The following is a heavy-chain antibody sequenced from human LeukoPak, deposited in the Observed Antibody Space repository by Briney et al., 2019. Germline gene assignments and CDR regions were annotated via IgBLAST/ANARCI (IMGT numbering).Heavy chain of an antibody. CDR1: GFTFSSYA. D-gene: IGHD1-26*01. Sequence: GGSLRLSCAASGFTFSSYAMHWVRQAPGKGLEWVAVISFDGSNKYYADSVKGRFTISRDNSKNTLYLQMNSLRAEDTAVYYCARDWGYSGSYYFDYWGQGTLVTVSS. V-gene: IGHV3-30*04. CDR2: ISFDGSNK. J-gene: IGHJ4*02. CDR3: ARDWGYSGSYYFDY.